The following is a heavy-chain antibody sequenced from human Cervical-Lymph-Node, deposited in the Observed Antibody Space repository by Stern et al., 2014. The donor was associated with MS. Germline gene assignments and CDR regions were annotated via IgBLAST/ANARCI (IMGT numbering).Heavy chain of an antibody. CDR2: VWNDGSKE. Sequence: VQLVQSGGGVVQPGRSLRLSCVAPGLTFSTSVMHWVPQAPGKGPEWVAVVWNDGSKEHFTESVKGRFSTSRDTAKNTLHLQMSSLRAEDTAVYFCATSTASDAFDIWGQGTLVTVSS. D-gene: IGHD2/OR15-2a*01. CDR1: GLTFSTSV. CDR3: ATSTASDAFDI. J-gene: IGHJ3*02. V-gene: IGHV3-33*01.